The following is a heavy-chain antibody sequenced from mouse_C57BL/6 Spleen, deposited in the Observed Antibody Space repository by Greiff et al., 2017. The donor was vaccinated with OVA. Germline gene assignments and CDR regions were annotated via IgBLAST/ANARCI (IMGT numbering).Heavy chain of an antibody. Sequence: QVQLKESGPGLVAPSQSLSITCTVSGFSLTSYGVSWVRQPPGTGLEWLGVIWGDGSKNYHSALISRLSISKDNSKSQVFLKLNSLQTDDTATYYCAKPAGDSNYGEFAYWGQGTLVTVSA. CDR3: AKPAGDSNYGEFAY. CDR1: GFSLTSYG. V-gene: IGHV2-3*01. CDR2: IWGDGSK. J-gene: IGHJ3*01. D-gene: IGHD2-5*01.